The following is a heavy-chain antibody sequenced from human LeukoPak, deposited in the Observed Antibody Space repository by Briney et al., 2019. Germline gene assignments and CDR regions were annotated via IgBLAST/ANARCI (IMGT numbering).Heavy chain of an antibody. V-gene: IGHV4-59*01. J-gene: IGHJ2*01. Sequence: PSETLSLTCTVSGGSISSYYWSWIRQPPGKGLEWIGYIYYSGSTNYNPSLKSRVTISVDTSKNQFSLKLSSVTAADTAVYYCARDRRYSYGYYWYFDLWGRGTLVTVSS. CDR2: IYYSGST. CDR1: GGSISSYY. D-gene: IGHD5-18*01. CDR3: ARDRRYSYGYYWYFDL.